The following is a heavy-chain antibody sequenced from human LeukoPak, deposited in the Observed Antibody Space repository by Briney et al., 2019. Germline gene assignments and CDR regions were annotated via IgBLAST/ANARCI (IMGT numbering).Heavy chain of an antibody. D-gene: IGHD3-10*01. Sequence: PGGSLRLSCAASGFTFSTYWMHWVRQTPGKGLVWVSRINTDGSTTNYADSVKGRFTISRDNAKNTLYLQMNSLKTEDTAVYYCTSYTPLWFGAYWGQGTLVTVSS. CDR3: TSYTPLWFGAY. V-gene: IGHV3-74*01. J-gene: IGHJ4*02. CDR2: INTDGSTT. CDR1: GFTFSTYW.